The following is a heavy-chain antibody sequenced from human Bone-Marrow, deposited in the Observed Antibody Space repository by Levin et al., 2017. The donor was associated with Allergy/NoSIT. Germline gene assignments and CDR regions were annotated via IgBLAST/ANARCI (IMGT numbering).Heavy chain of an antibody. CDR2: IKTESEGGTT. J-gene: IGHJ4*02. CDR1: GFTFGDAW. Sequence: GGSLRLSCAASGFTFGDAWMTWVRQAPGKGLEWVGRIKTESEGGTTDYADSVKGRFTISRDDSKNTVSLQMNSLKTEDTAVYYCSTLPLSWGQGTLVTVSS. CDR3: STLPLS. V-gene: IGHV3-15*01. D-gene: IGHD5/OR15-5a*01.